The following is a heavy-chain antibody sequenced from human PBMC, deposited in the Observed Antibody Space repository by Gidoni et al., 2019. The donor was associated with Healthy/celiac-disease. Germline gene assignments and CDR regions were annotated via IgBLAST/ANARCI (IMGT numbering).Heavy chain of an antibody. J-gene: IGHJ4*02. CDR2: IKSKTDGGTT. Sequence: EVQLVESGGGLVKPGGSLSLSCAASGFTFSTAWMSWVRQAPGKGLEWVGRIKSKTDGGTTDYAAPVKGRFTISRDDSKNTLYLQMNSLKTEDTAVFYCTTLLHCSGGSCYSDWGQGTLVTVSS. V-gene: IGHV3-15*01. CDR1: GFTFSTAW. CDR3: TTLLHCSGGSCYSD. D-gene: IGHD2-15*01.